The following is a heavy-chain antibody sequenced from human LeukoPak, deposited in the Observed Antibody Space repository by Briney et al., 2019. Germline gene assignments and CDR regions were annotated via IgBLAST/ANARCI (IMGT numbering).Heavy chain of an antibody. D-gene: IGHD3-3*01. CDR2: INSDGSST. CDR1: GFTFSSYW. CDR3: ARKAYYDFWSGYYTDYYYYGMDV. Sequence: GGSLRLSCAAPGFTFSSYWMHWVRQAPGKGLVWVSRINSDGSSTSYADSVKGRFTISRDNAKSTLYLQMNSLRAEDTAVYYCARKAYYDFWSGYYTDYYYYGMDVWGQGTTVTVSS. J-gene: IGHJ6*02. V-gene: IGHV3-74*01.